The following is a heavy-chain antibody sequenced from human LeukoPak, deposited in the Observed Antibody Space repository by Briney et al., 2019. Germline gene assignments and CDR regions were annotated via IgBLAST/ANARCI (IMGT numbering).Heavy chain of an antibody. D-gene: IGHD3-22*01. J-gene: IGHJ4*02. Sequence: GGSLRLSCAASGPTFSAFAMNWVRQAPGKGLEYVSTISSNGDSTYYANSVKGRFTISRDNSKNTLHLQMGSLRAEDMAVCYCARVCYYDSSGYYLDQWGQGTLVTVSS. CDR3: ARVCYYDSSGYYLDQ. V-gene: IGHV3-64*01. CDR2: ISSNGDST. CDR1: GPTFSAFA.